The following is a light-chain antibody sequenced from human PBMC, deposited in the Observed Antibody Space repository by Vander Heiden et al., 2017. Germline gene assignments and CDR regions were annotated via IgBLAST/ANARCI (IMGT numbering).Light chain of an antibody. CDR1: QGISSY. CDR2: AAS. Sequence: DLQMTQTPPSLSASVGDRVTITCRGSQGISSYLNWYQQKPGKAPKLRIYAASSVQSGVPSRFSGSGSGTDCTLTISRLQPEDFATYYCQQGDSTSYTFGQGTKLEIK. CDR3: QQGDSTSYT. V-gene: IGKV1-39*01. J-gene: IGKJ2*01.